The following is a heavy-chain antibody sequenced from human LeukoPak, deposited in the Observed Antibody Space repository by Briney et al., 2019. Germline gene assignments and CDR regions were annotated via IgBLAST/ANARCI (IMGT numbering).Heavy chain of an antibody. J-gene: IGHJ6*03. CDR2: INHSGST. CDR3: ARTYGSGSYVYYYYYMDV. Sequence: SETLSLTCAVYGGSFSGYYWSWIRQPPGKGLEWIGEINHSGSTNYNPSLKSRVTISVDTSKNQFSLKLSSVTAADTAVYYCARTYGSGSYVYYYYYMDVWGKGTTVTISS. CDR1: GGSFSGYY. V-gene: IGHV4-34*01. D-gene: IGHD3-10*01.